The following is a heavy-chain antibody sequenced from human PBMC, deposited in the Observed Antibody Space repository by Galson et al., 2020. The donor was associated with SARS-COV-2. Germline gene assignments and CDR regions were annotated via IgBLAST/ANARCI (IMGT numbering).Heavy chain of an antibody. Sequence: SETLSLTCTVSGGSISSGSSYWSWIRQPAGKGLEWIGRIYTSGSTNYNPSLKSRVTISVDTSKNQFSLKLSSVTAADTAVYYCARASGRWLQFGGGGYFDYWGQGTLVTVSS. CDR3: ARASGRWLQFGGGGYFDY. V-gene: IGHV4-61*02. CDR1: GGSISSGSSY. D-gene: IGHD5-12*01. CDR2: IYTSGST. J-gene: IGHJ4*02.